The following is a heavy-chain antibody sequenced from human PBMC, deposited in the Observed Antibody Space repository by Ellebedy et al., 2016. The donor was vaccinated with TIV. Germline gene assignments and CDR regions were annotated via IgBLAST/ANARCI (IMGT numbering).Heavy chain of an antibody. V-gene: IGHV4-39*01. D-gene: IGHD5-12*01. CDR1: GGSISSSSYY. CDR3: ARALDIGYNWFDP. CDR2: IYYSGST. Sequence: SETLSLXXTVSGGSISSSSYYWGWIRQPPGKGLEWIGSIYYSGSTYYNPSLKSRVTISVDTSKNQFSLKLSSVTAADTAVYYCARALDIGYNWFDPWGQGTLVTVSS. J-gene: IGHJ5*02.